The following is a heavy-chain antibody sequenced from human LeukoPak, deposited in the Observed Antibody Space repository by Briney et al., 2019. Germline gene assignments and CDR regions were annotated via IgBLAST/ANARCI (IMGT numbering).Heavy chain of an antibody. CDR1: GITVSSNY. V-gene: IGHV3-66*01. CDR3: ARDDYGEPFDY. D-gene: IGHD4-17*01. Sequence: GWSLRLSCAASGITVSSNYMSWVRQAPGKGLAWVSVIYSGGTTYYADSVKGRFTISRDNPKNTLYLQMNSQRAEDTAVYYCARDDYGEPFDYWGQGTLVTVSS. J-gene: IGHJ4*02. CDR2: IYSGGTT.